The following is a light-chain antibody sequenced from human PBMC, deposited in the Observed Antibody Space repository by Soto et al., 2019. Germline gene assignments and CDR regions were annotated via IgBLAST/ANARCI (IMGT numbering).Light chain of an antibody. J-gene: IGKJ4*01. V-gene: IGKV3-15*01. CDR1: RSVNQY. CDR3: QQYNSWPPLT. Sequence: EVVMTQSPATLSVSPGERATLSCRASRSVNQYLAWYQQRPGQAPRLLIYDASTRAAGVAARFSGSGSGTDFTLTISSLQSEDVAVYHCQQYNSWPPLTFGGGTKVEI. CDR2: DAS.